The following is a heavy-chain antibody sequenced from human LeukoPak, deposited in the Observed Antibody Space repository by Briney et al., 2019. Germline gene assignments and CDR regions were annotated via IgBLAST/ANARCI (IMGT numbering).Heavy chain of an antibody. CDR3: ATQPGIAAARPYYYMDV. J-gene: IGHJ6*03. Sequence: ASVKVSCKASGYTFTGYYMHWVRQAPGQGLEWMGIINPSGGSTSYAQKFQGRVTMTRDMSTSTVYMELSSLRSEDTAVYYCATQPGIAAARPYYYMDVWGKGTTVTVSS. CDR1: GYTFTGYY. D-gene: IGHD6-13*01. V-gene: IGHV1-46*01. CDR2: INPSGGST.